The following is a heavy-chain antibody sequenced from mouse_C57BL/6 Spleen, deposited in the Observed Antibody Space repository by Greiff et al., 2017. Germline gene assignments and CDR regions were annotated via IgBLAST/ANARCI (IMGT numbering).Heavy chain of an antibody. CDR1: GYTFTSYW. CDR3: ACHYYGSSYHYFDY. Sequence: QVQLQQPGAELVKPGASVKMSCKASGYTFTSYWMTWVKQRPGQGLEWIGDINPGSGSTNYNEKFKGKATLTVATSSSTAYMQLSRLTYEASADYSCACHYYGSSYHYFDYWGQGTTLTVSS. D-gene: IGHD1-1*01. CDR2: INPGSGST. J-gene: IGHJ2*01. V-gene: IGHV1-55*01.